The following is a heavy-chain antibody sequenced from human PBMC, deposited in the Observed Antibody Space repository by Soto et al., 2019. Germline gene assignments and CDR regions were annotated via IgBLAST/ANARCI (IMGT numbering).Heavy chain of an antibody. CDR2: FYPNSSGT. V-gene: IGHV1-2*02. D-gene: IGHD6-13*01. Sequence: GASVKVSCKASGYTFTDYYMHWVRQVPGQGLEWMGWFYPNSSGTSYAQKFQGRVTMTRDTSISTAYMELSGLRSDDTAVYFCARDEALRTYSSTWYLHYWGQGTLVTVSS. J-gene: IGHJ4*02. CDR3: ARDEALRTYSSTWYLHY. CDR1: GYTFTDYY.